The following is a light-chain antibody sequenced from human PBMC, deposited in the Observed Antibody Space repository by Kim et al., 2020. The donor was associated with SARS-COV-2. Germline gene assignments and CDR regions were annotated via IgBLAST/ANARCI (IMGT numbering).Light chain of an antibody. V-gene: IGKV3-11*01. J-gene: IGKJ4*01. Sequence: SPGERATLSCRASQRISSYLAWYQQKPGQAPRLLIYDASNRATGIPARFSGSGSGTDFTLTISSLEPEDFAVYYCQQRSNWPLTFGGGTKVDIK. CDR1: QRISSY. CDR3: QQRSNWPLT. CDR2: DAS.